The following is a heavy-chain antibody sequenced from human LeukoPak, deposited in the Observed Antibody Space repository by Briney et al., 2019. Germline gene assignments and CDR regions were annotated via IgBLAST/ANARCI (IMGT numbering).Heavy chain of an antibody. CDR3: AREGASSKYFDR. J-gene: IGHJ5*02. D-gene: IGHD6-13*01. V-gene: IGHV4-4*02. CDR1: GGSITRTNY. Sequence: KPSGTLSLTCDVSGGSITRTNYWTWVRQPPGKGLEWIGEVNLQGGTNYNPSLLRRVAISVDTSANHVSLQMTSVTAADTAVYYCAREGASSKYFDRWGQGTLVTVSS. CDR2: VNLQGGT.